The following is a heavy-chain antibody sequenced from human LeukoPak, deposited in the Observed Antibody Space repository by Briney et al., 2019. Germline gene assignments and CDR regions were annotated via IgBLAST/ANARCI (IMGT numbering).Heavy chain of an antibody. CDR2: IRSKANNYAT. CDR3: ARDSSSEGPSDY. J-gene: IGHJ4*02. CDR1: GFIFSGSA. Sequence: PGGSLRLSCAASGFIFSGSAVHWVRQASGKGLEWIGRIRSKANNYATAYADSLKGRFTVSRDDSKNTAYLQMNSLKAEDTAVYYCARDSSSEGPSDYWGQGTLVTVSS. D-gene: IGHD6-6*01. V-gene: IGHV3-73*01.